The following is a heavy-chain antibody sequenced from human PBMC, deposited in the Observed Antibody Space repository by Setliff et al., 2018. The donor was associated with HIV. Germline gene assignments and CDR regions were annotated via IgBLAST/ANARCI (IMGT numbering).Heavy chain of an antibody. D-gene: IGHD3-3*01. CDR3: ARDQQVEWLLSSYYHGMDV. CDR1: GYTFSTYD. Sequence: ASVKVSCKASGYTFSTYDFNWVRQAAGQGLEWMGWMSPKNNGSGFAQKFQARLTMTWNTSTNTAYMELRSLTSDDTAVYYCARDQQVEWLLSSYYHGMDVWGQGTTVTVSS. V-gene: IGHV1-8*01. J-gene: IGHJ6*02. CDR2: MSPKNNGS.